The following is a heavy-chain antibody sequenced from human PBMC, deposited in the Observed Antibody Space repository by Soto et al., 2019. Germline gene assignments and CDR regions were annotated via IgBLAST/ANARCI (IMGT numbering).Heavy chain of an antibody. Sequence: GGSLRLSCAASGFTFDDYAMHWVRQAPGKGLEWVSGISWNSGSIGYADSVKGRFTISRDNAKNSLYLQMNSLRAEDTALYYCAKVYVVTVTIVGAFDIWGQGTMVTVSS. J-gene: IGHJ3*02. V-gene: IGHV3-9*01. CDR3: AKVYVVTVTIVGAFDI. D-gene: IGHD4-17*01. CDR2: ISWNSGSI. CDR1: GFTFDDYA.